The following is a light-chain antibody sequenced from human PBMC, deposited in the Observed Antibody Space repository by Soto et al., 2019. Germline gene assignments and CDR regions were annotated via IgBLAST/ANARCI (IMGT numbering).Light chain of an antibody. CDR2: HSS. CDR3: QQYDSFPRT. Sequence: DILMTQSPSSLSASVGDRVTITCQASQDITKYLNWYQQKPGKATELLIYHSSNLETGVPSRFSGSGSGTHFSFTISSLQPEDIATYFCQQYDSFPRTFGQGTRLDLK. J-gene: IGKJ2*01. CDR1: QDITKY. V-gene: IGKV1-33*01.